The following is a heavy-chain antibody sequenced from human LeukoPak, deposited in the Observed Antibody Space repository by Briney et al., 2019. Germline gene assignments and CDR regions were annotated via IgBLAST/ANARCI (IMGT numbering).Heavy chain of an antibody. CDR2: IYSGGST. V-gene: IGHV3-66*02. D-gene: IGHD4-23*01. J-gene: IGHJ4*02. CDR1: GFTFYMYA. CDR3: ARGLTLGFDY. Sequence: GGSLTLSCQASGFTFYMYAMSWVRQAPGKGLEWVSVIYSGGSTYYADSVKGRFTISRDHSKNTLYLQMNSLRAEDTAVYYCARGLTLGFDYWGQGTLVTVSS.